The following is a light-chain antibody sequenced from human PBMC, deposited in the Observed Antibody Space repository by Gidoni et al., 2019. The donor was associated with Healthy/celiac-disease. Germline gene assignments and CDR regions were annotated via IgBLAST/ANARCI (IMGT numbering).Light chain of an antibody. CDR1: QSVSSY. J-gene: IGKJ5*01. V-gene: IGKV3-11*01. CDR2: DAS. Sequence: EIVLTQSPATLSLSPGERATLSCRASQSVSSYLAWYQQKPGQAPRLLIYDASNRATGIPARFSGSGSGTDFTLTISSLEPEDFAVYYCQQRSNWPITXXXXTRXEIK. CDR3: QQRSNWPIT.